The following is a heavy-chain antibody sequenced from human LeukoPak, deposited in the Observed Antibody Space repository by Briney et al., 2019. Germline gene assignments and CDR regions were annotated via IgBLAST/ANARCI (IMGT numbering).Heavy chain of an antibody. D-gene: IGHD2-2*02. CDR2: IYHSGST. V-gene: IGHV4-38-2*02. J-gene: IGHJ4*02. CDR3: ARDGPDIVVVPAAILPLDY. CDR1: GYSISSGYY. Sequence: PSETLSLTCTVSGYSISSGYYCGWIRQPPGKGLEWIGSIYHSGSTYYNPSLKSRVSISVDTSKNQFSLKLSSVTAADTAVYYCARDGPDIVVVPAAILPLDYWGQGTLVTVSS.